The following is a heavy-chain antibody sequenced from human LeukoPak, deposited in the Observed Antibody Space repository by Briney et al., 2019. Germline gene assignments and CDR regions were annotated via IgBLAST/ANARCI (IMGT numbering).Heavy chain of an antibody. CDR3: AKEGYSSSWNADFDY. V-gene: IGHV3-23*01. Sequence: GGSLRLSCAASRFTFSSYAMSWVRQAPGKGLEWVSDISGSGGITSYADSVKGRFTISRDNSKNTLYLQMNSLRAEDTAVYYCAKEGYSSSWNADFDYWGQGTLVIVSS. CDR2: ISGSGGIT. J-gene: IGHJ4*02. CDR1: RFTFSSYA. D-gene: IGHD6-13*01.